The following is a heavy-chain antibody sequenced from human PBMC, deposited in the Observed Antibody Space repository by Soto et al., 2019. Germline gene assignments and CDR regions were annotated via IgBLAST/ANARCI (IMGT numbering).Heavy chain of an antibody. CDR2: IYYSGST. Sequence: SETLSLTCTVSGGSISSSSYYWGWIRQPPGKGLEWIGSIYYSGSTYYNPSLKSRVTISVDTSKNQFSLKLSSVTAADTAVYYCARQQGSYYDSSGYFDYWGQGTTVTVSS. CDR3: ARQQGSYYDSSGYFDY. V-gene: IGHV4-39*01. J-gene: IGHJ4*03. CDR1: GGSISSSSYY. D-gene: IGHD3-22*01.